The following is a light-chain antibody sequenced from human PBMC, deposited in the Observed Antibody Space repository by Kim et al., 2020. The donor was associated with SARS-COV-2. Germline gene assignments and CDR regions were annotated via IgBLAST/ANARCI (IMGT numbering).Light chain of an antibody. Sequence: VSPGERATRSCRASQSVSSTLAWYQQKPGQPPRLLISGASTRASGIPARFSASGSGTDFTFTISSLQSEDFAVYYCQRYDNWPLTFGGGTKVEIK. V-gene: IGKV3-15*01. J-gene: IGKJ4*01. CDR1: QSVSST. CDR3: QRYDNWPLT. CDR2: GAS.